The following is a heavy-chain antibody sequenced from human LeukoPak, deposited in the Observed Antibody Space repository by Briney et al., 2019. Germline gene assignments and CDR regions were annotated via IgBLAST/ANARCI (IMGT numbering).Heavy chain of an antibody. CDR2: IYYSGST. V-gene: IGHV4-39*07. CDR1: GGSISSSSYY. J-gene: IGHJ4*02. D-gene: IGHD5-24*01. Sequence: SETLSLTCTVSGGSISSSSYYWGWIRQPPGKGLEWIGSIYYSGSTYYNPSLKSRVTISVDTFKSQFSLKLSSVTAADTAVYYCARTRDGYNSVSFDYWGQGTLVTVSS. CDR3: ARTRDGYNSVSFDY.